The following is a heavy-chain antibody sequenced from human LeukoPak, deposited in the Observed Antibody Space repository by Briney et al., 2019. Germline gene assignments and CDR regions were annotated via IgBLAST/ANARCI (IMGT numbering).Heavy chain of an antibody. J-gene: IGHJ6*03. CDR3: AATNPYYYYMDV. CDR2: IYYSGST. CDR1: GGSISSSSYY. D-gene: IGHD1-14*01. V-gene: IGHV4-39*01. Sequence: PSETLSLTCTVSGGSISSSSYYWGWIRQPPGKGLEWIGSIYYSGSTYYNPSLKSRVTISVDTSKNQFSLKLSSVTAADTAVYYCAATNPYYYYMDVWGKGTTVTVSS.